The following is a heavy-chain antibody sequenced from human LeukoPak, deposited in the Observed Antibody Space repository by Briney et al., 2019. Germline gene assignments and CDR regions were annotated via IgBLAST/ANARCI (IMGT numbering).Heavy chain of an antibody. V-gene: IGHV4-34*01. D-gene: IGHD3-3*01. CDR2: INHSGST. J-gene: IGHJ4*02. Sequence: SETLSLTCAVYGGSFSGYYWSWIRQPPGKGLEWIGEINHSGSTNYNPSLKSRVTISVDTSKNQFSLKLSSVTAADTAVYYCARRRFWSGYLGYFDYWGQRTLVTVSS. CDR1: GGSFSGYY. CDR3: ARRRFWSGYLGYFDY.